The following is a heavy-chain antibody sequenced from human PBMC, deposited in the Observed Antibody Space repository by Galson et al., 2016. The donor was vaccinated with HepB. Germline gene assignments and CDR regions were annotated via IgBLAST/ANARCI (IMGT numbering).Heavy chain of an antibody. Sequence: SLRLSCAASGFTFRSYGMHWVRQAPGKGLEWLAGILYDGSNEYYGDSVKGRFTISRDNSKKTLNLQMNSLTSEDTAVYYCAKDAILACGRDCYIDYWGQGTRVTVSS. D-gene: IGHD2-21*02. CDR3: AKDAILACGRDCYIDY. CDR2: ILYDGSNE. CDR1: GFTFRSYG. J-gene: IGHJ4*02. V-gene: IGHV3-30*18.